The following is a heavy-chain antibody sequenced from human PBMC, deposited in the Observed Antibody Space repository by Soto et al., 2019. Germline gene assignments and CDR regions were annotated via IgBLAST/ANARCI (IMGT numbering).Heavy chain of an antibody. D-gene: IGHD2-2*01. V-gene: IGHV3-48*02. J-gene: IGHJ6*02. Sequence: EVQLVESGGDLVQPGGSLRLSCAASRFTFSDYSMNWVRQAPGKGLEWVSYISSSSSTIYYADSVKGRFTISRDNAKNSLYLQMNSLRDEDTAVYYCARDGSRGRWVPAAIYYYYGMDVWGQGTTVTVSS. CDR1: RFTFSDYS. CDR3: ARDGSRGRWVPAAIYYYYGMDV. CDR2: ISSSSSTI.